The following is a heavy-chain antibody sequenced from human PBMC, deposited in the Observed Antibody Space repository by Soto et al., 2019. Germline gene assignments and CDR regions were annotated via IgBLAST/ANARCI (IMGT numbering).Heavy chain of an antibody. D-gene: IGHD5-18*01. J-gene: IGHJ2*01. V-gene: IGHV3-48*02. CDR3: ARVDTAMAHYWYFDL. CDR1: GFTFSSYS. CDR2: ISSSSSTI. Sequence: EVQLVESGGGLVQPGGSLRLSCAASGFTFSSYSMNWVRQAPEKGLEWVSYISSSSSTIYYADSVKGRFTISRDNAKNSLYLQMNSLRDEDTAVYYCARVDTAMAHYWYFDLWGRGTLVTVSS.